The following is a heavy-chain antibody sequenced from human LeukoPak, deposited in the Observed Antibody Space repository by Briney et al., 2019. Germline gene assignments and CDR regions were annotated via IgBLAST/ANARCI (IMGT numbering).Heavy chain of an antibody. J-gene: IGHJ2*01. Sequence: RASVKVSCKASGYTFTSYYMHWVRQAPGQGLEWMGIINPSGGSTSYAQKFQGRVTMTRDMSTSTVYMELSSLRSEDTAVYYCARDLGVKDWYFDLWGRGTLVTVSS. CDR1: GYTFTSYY. CDR2: INPSGGST. V-gene: IGHV1-46*01. CDR3: ARDLGVKDWYFDL. D-gene: IGHD2-8*01.